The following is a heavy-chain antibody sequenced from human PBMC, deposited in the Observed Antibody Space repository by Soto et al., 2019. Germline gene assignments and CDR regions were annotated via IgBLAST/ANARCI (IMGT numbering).Heavy chain of an antibody. CDR1: GFTFSSYW. D-gene: IGHD5-18*01. CDR2: INSDGSST. Sequence: PGGSLRLSCAASGFTFSSYWMHWVRQAPGKGLVWVSRINSDGSSTSYADSVKGRFTISRDNAKNTLYLQMNRLRAEDTAVYYCVKQDGYSYAFDIWGQGTMVTVSS. J-gene: IGHJ3*02. CDR3: VKQDGYSYAFDI. V-gene: IGHV3-74*01.